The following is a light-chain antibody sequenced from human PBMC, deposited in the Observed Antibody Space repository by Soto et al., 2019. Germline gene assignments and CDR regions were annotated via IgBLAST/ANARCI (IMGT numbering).Light chain of an antibody. J-gene: IGLJ1*01. CDR1: TSDVGSYNL. CDR3: SSYTTSSTPCV. V-gene: IGLV2-14*02. CDR2: EVS. Sequence: QSVLTQPASVSGSPGQSITISCTGTTSDVGSYNLVSWYQQHPGKAPKLMIYEVSKRPSGVSNRFSGSKSGNTASLTISGPQAEDEADYYCSSYTTSSTPCVFGTGTKVTVL.